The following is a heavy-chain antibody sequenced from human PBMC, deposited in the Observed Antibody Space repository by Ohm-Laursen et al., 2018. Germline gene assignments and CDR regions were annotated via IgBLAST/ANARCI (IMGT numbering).Heavy chain of an antibody. CDR3: AKAPPRERELLTSDY. CDR2: ISYDGSNK. V-gene: IGHV3-30*18. D-gene: IGHD1-26*01. J-gene: IGHJ4*02. Sequence: SLRLSCAASGFTFSSYGMHWVRQAPGKGLEWVAVISYDGSNKYYADSVKGRFTISRDNSKNTLYLQMNSLRAEDTAVYYCAKAPPRERELLTSDYWGQGTLVTVSS. CDR1: GFTFSSYG.